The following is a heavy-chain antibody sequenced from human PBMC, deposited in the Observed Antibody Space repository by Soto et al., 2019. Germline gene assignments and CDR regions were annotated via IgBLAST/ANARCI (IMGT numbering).Heavy chain of an antibody. CDR3: AKVSYNSWSIDY. Sequence: PGGSLRLSCAASGFTFSSYAMHWVRQAPGKGLEWVAVISYDGSNKYYADSVKGRFTISRDNSKNTLYLQMNSLRAEDTAVYYCAKVSYNSWSIDYWGQGTLVTVSS. V-gene: IGHV3-30*04. J-gene: IGHJ4*02. CDR1: GFTFSSYA. CDR2: ISYDGSNK. D-gene: IGHD6-6*01.